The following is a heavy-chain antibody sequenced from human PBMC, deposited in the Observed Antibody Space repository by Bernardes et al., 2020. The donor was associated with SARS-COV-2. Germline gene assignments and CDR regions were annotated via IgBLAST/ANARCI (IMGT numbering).Heavy chain of an antibody. J-gene: IGHJ3*01. Sequence: SVKVSCKASGGTINMFVMSWVRQAPGRRLEWMGGIIPLFGTTHYAQKFQGRVTITADESTSTAYLELRSLRSEDTAIYFCARGRDIVVEPSDSDASDVWGQGTMVTVST. CDR2: IIPLFGTT. CDR1: GGTINMFV. D-gene: IGHD2-2*01. CDR3: ARGRDIVVEPSDSDASDV. V-gene: IGHV1-69*13.